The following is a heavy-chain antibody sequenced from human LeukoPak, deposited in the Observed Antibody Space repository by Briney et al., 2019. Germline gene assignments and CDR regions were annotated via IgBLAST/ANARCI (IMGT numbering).Heavy chain of an antibody. CDR2: ISSSSSYI. CDR1: GFTFSSYS. V-gene: IGHV3-21*01. J-gene: IGHJ4*02. D-gene: IGHD6-19*01. Sequence: GGSLRLSCAASGFTFSSYSMNWVRQAPGKGLEWVSSISSSSSYIYYADSVKGRFTISRDNAKNSLYLQMNSLRAEDTAVYYCARDQYSSGRDRFDYWGQGTLVTVSS. CDR3: ARDQYSSGRDRFDY.